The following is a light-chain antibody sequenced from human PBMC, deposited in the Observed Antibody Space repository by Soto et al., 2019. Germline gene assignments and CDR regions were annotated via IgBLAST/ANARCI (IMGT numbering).Light chain of an antibody. V-gene: IGLV2-23*02. Sequence: QSVLTQPASVSGSPGQSITISCTGTSSDVGSYHFVSWYQQHPGKAPKLMIYEDIKRPSGISNRFSGSKSGNTASLTISGLHAEDEADYYCCSYAGGSTFVVFGGGTKLTVL. CDR3: CSYAGGSTFVV. CDR2: EDI. J-gene: IGLJ2*01. CDR1: SSDVGSYHF.